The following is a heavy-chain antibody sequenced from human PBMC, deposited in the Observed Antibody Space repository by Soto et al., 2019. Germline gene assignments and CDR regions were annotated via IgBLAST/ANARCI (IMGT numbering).Heavy chain of an antibody. D-gene: IGHD2-2*01. V-gene: IGHV4-59*01. CDR2: IYYSGST. CDR1: GGSISSYY. CDR3: ARTELYPAATLFDY. Sequence: SETLSLTCTVSGGSISSYYWSWIRQPPGKGLEWIGYIYYSGSTNYNPSLKSRVAISVDTSKNQFSLKLSSVTAADTAVYYCARTELYPAATLFDYWGQGTLVTVSS. J-gene: IGHJ4*02.